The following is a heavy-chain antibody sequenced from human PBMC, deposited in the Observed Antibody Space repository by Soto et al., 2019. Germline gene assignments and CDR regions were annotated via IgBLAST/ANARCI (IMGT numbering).Heavy chain of an antibody. CDR1: GFTFTSYS. CDR2: IHFSGSAI. CDR3: ARAECTSCFGFQH. V-gene: IGHV3-48*04. D-gene: IGHD2-2*01. J-gene: IGHJ1*01. Sequence: EVQLVVSGGGLVQPGGSLRLSCATSGFTFTSYSMNWVRQAPGKGLEWLSYIHFSGSAIYYADSVKGRFTISRDNGKNSVYFQMDSLRAEDTAMYYCARAECTSCFGFQHWGQGILVTVSS.